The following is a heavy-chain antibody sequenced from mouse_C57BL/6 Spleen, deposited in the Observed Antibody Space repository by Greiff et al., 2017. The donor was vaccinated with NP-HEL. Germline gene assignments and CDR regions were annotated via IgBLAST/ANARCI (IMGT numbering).Heavy chain of an antibody. Sequence: EVQLQESGPGLVKPSQSLSLTCSVTGYSITSGYYWNWIRQFPGNKLEWMGYISYDGSNNYNPSLKNRISITRDTSKNQFFLKLNSVTTEDTATYYCARGPLLRYYFDYWGQGTTLTVSS. CDR3: ARGPLLRYYFDY. V-gene: IGHV3-6*01. D-gene: IGHD1-1*01. CDR1: GYSITSGYY. CDR2: ISYDGSN. J-gene: IGHJ2*01.